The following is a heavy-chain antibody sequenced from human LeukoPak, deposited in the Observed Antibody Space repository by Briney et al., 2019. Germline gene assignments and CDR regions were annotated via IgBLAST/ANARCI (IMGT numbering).Heavy chain of an antibody. CDR3: ARGGGLDV. J-gene: IGHJ6*02. Sequence: PGGSLRLSCAASGLAFSRFWMSWVRQAPGKGLEWVANIKQDGSEKNYVDSVRGRFTISRGNAKNSLYLQMSNLRAEDTAVYFCARGGGLDVWGQGATVTVSS. V-gene: IGHV3-7*03. CDR1: GLAFSRFW. CDR2: IKQDGSEK. D-gene: IGHD3-16*01.